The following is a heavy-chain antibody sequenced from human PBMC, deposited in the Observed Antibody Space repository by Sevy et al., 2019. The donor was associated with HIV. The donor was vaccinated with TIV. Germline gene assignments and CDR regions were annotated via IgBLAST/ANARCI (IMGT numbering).Heavy chain of an antibody. V-gene: IGHV1-69*13. CDR2: IILIFGTA. Sequence: ASVKVSCKASGGTFSSYAISWVRQAPGQGLEWMGGIILIFGTANYAQKFQGRVTITADESTSTAYMELSSLRSEDTAVYYCASDVSDNAFDIWGQGTMVTVSS. CDR3: ASDVSDNAFDI. CDR1: GGTFSSYA. J-gene: IGHJ3*02. D-gene: IGHD3-16*02.